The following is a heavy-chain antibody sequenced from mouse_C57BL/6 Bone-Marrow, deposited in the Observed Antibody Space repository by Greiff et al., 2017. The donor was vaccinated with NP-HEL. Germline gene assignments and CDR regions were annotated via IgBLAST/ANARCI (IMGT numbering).Heavy chain of an antibody. D-gene: IGHD1-1*01. CDR2: IYPRSGNT. CDR3: ARSTTVSRDYAMDY. V-gene: IGHV1-81*01. J-gene: IGHJ4*01. Sequence: VKLMESGAELARPGASVKLSCKASGYTFTSYGISWVKQRTGQGLEWIGEIYPRSGNTYYNEKFKGKATLTADKSSSTAYMELRSLTSEDSAVYFCARSTTVSRDYAMDYWGQGTSVTVSS. CDR1: GYTFTSYG.